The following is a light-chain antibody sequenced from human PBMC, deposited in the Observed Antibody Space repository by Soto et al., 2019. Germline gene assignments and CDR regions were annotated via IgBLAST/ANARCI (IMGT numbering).Light chain of an antibody. Sequence: ERVMTQSPATLSVSPGERATLSCRGSQSVGSSLAWYQQKPGQAPRLLIYGASTRATGVPARFSGSGSGTEFTFTISSLQSEDFAVYYCQQHNGWPLTFGGGTKVEI. V-gene: IGKV3-15*01. J-gene: IGKJ4*01. CDR2: GAS. CDR1: QSVGSS. CDR3: QQHNGWPLT.